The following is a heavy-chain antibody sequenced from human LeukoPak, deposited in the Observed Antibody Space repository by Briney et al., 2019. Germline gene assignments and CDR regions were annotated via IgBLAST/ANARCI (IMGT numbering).Heavy chain of an antibody. J-gene: IGHJ6*03. CDR3: ARSPPGEWFYYYYYMDV. V-gene: IGHV4-4*02. CDR1: GGSITSSNW. CDR2: IYHSGST. D-gene: IGHD3-3*01. Sequence: SETLSLTCAVSGGSITSSNWWSWVRQPPGKGLEWIGEIYHSGSTYYNPSLKSRVTISVDRSKNQFSLKLSSVTAADTAVYYCARSPPGEWFYYYYYMDVWGKGTTVTVSS.